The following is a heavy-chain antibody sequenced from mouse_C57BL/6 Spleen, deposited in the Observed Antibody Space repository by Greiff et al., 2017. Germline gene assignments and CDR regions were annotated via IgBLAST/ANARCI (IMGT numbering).Heavy chain of an antibody. CDR3: AKYYDGYYEFAY. D-gene: IGHD2-3*01. CDR2: IYPGSGST. V-gene: IGHV1-55*01. Sequence: VQLQQPGAELVKPGASVTMSCKASGYTFTSYWITWVKQRPGQGLEWIGDIYPGSGSTNYNEKFKSKATLTVDTSSSTAYMQLSSLTSEDSAVYYCAKYYDGYYEFAYWGQGTLVTVSA. J-gene: IGHJ3*01. CDR1: GYTFTSYW.